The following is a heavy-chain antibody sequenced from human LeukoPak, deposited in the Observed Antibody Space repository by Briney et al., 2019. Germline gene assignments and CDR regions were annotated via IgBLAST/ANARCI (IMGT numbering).Heavy chain of an antibody. CDR2: INPNSGGT. D-gene: IGHD2-2*02. Sequence: ASVKVSCKASGYTFTGYYMHWVRQAPGQGLEWMGWINPNSGGTNYAQKFQGRVTMTRDTSISTAYMELSRLSSDDTAVYYCAREGRAAIRIRRGANWFDPWGQGTLVTVSS. V-gene: IGHV1-2*02. CDR3: AREGRAAIRIRRGANWFDP. J-gene: IGHJ5*02. CDR1: GYTFTGYY.